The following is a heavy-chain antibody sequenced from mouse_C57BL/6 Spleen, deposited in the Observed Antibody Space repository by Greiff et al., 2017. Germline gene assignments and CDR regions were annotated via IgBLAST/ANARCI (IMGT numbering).Heavy chain of an antibody. CDR1: GFTFSDAW. D-gene: IGHD2-5*01. CDR3: TRWGDYSNYHWYFDV. CDR2: IRNKANNHAT. V-gene: IGHV6-6*01. J-gene: IGHJ1*03. Sequence: EVQGVESGGGLVQPGGSMKLSCAASGFTFSDAWMDWVRQSPEKGLEWVAEIRNKANNHATYYAESVKGRFTISRDDSKSSVYLQMNSVRAEDTGIYYCTRWGDYSNYHWYFDVWGTGTTVTVSS.